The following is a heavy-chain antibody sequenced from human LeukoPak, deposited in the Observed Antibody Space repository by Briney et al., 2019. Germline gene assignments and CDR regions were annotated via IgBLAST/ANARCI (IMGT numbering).Heavy chain of an antibody. V-gene: IGHV1-2*02. Sequence: ASVTVSCKASGYTFTGYYMHWVRQAPGQGLEWMGWINPNSGGTNYAQKFQGRVTMTRDTSISTAYMELSRLRSDDTAVYYCARVSLGELLAFSYFDYWGQGTLVTVSS. CDR2: INPNSGGT. CDR1: GYTFTGYY. D-gene: IGHD1-26*01. J-gene: IGHJ4*02. CDR3: ARVSLGELLAFSYFDY.